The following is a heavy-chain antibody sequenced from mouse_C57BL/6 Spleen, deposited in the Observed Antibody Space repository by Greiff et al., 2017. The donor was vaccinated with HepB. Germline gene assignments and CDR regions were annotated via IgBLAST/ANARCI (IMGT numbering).Heavy chain of an antibody. Sequence: ESGPGLVKPSQSLSLTCSVTGYSITSGYYWNWIRQFPGNKLEWMGYISYDGSNNYNPSLKNRISITRDTSKNQFFLKLNSVTTEDTATYYCASLYYYGSRAWFAYWGQGTLVTVSA. CDR3: ASLYYYGSRAWFAY. CDR1: GYSITSGYY. D-gene: IGHD1-1*01. V-gene: IGHV3-6*01. CDR2: ISYDGSN. J-gene: IGHJ3*01.